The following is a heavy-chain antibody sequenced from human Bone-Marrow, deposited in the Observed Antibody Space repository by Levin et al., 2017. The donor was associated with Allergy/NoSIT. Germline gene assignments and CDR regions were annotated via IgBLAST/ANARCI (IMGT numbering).Heavy chain of an antibody. D-gene: IGHD3/OR15-3a*01. CDR1: GFTFSIYW. V-gene: IGHV3-7*01. J-gene: IGHJ5*02. Sequence: GGSLRLSCAASGFTFSIYWMSWVRQAPGKGLEWVANIKEDGSEKYYVDSVKGRFTISRDNAKNSLYLQMNSLRADDTAVYYCARDDQVVGRFDPWGQGTLVTVSS. CDR2: IKEDGSEK. CDR3: ARDDQVVGRFDP.